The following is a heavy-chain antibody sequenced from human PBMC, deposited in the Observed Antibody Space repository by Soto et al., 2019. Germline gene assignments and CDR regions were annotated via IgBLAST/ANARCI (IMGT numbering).Heavy chain of an antibody. CDR3: ARTYECAKSDCYRAFDI. J-gene: IGHJ3*02. CDR1: GFTFSSYA. V-gene: IGHV3-30*04. D-gene: IGHD2-21*02. Sequence: SLRLSCAASGFTFSSYAMHWVRQAPGTGPEWVAATSSDGTDNVYADSVSGRFTISRDNSKNTLYLQMNSLRSEDAAVYYCARTYECAKSDCYRAFDIWGQGTMVT. CDR2: TSSDGTDN.